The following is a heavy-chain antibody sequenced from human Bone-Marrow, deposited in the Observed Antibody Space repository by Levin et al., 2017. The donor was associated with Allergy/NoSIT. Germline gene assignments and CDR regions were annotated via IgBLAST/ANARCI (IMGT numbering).Heavy chain of an antibody. J-gene: IGHJ4*02. Sequence: LSLTCAASGFTFSSYGMHWVRQAPGKGLEWVAVISYDGSNKYYADSVKGRFTISRDNSKNTLYLQMNSLRAEDTAVYYCAKEGDYCSGGSCYSFDYWGQGTLVTVSS. D-gene: IGHD2-15*01. V-gene: IGHV3-30*18. CDR2: ISYDGSNK. CDR3: AKEGDYCSGGSCYSFDY. CDR1: GFTFSSYG.